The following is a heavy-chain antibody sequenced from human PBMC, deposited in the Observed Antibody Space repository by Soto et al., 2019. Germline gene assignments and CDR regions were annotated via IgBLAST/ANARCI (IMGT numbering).Heavy chain of an antibody. V-gene: IGHV3-7*03. D-gene: IGHD3-22*01. CDR1: GFTFSSYW. CDR3: AGDDETRYRYYDSSGSLDY. Sequence: EVQLVESGGGLVQPGGSLRLSCAASGFTFSSYWMSWVRQAPGKGLEWVANIKQDGSEKYYVDSVKGRFTISRDNAKNSLYLKRNHLRAEDTAVYYCAGDDETRYRYYDSSGSLDYWGQGTLVTVSS. CDR2: IKQDGSEK. J-gene: IGHJ4*02.